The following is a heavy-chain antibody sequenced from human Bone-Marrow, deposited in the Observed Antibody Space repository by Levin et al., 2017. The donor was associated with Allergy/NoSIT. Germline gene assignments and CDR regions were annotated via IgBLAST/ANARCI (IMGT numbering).Heavy chain of an antibody. J-gene: IGHJ4*02. CDR1: PSSLRRGFH. CDR2: IDQSGDT. V-gene: IGHV4-38-2*01. D-gene: IGHD2-15*01. Sequence: GSLSLSCAVSPSSLRRGFHWGWIRQPPGKGLEWIGSIDQSGDTYYNPSLKSRVTISVDTSKNQFSLRLTSVSAADTAVYYCAKTLGYCNGNGCYYYFDYWGQGTLVTVSS. CDR3: AKTLGYCNGNGCYYYFDY.